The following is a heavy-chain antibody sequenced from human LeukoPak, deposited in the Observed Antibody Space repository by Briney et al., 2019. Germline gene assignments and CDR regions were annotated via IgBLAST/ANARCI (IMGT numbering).Heavy chain of an antibody. Sequence: GGSLRLSCAASGFTFDDYGMSWVRQAPGKGLEWVSGINWNGGSTGYADSVKGRFTISRDNAKNSLYLQMNSLRAEDTALYYCARKSGHCSSTSCPGGDDGDYAHFDAFDIWGQGTMVTVSS. CDR1: GFTFDDYG. V-gene: IGHV3-20*04. CDR3: ARKSGHCSSTSCPGGDDGDYAHFDAFDI. CDR2: INWNGGST. D-gene: IGHD2-2*03. J-gene: IGHJ3*02.